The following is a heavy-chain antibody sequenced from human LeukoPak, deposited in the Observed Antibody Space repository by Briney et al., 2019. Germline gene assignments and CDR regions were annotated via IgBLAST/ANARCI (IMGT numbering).Heavy chain of an antibody. CDR1: RGTFSKYG. J-gene: IGHJ4*02. CDR3: ATSPIVGGSYFYFDY. Sequence: GASVKVSCKASRGTFSKYGVNWVRQAPGQGLEWMGGIIPMFETSNYAQKFQVRVTITADESTSTVYMELSSLRSEDTAVYFCATSPIVGGSYFYFDYWGQGTLVTVSS. CDR2: IIPMFETS. D-gene: IGHD1-26*01. V-gene: IGHV1-69*13.